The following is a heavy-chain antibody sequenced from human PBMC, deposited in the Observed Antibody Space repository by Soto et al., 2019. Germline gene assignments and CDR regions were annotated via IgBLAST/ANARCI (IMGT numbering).Heavy chain of an antibody. V-gene: IGHV4-39*01. CDR3: ARHSYYDFWSGKINWFDP. J-gene: IGHJ5*02. D-gene: IGHD3-3*01. CDR2: IYYSGST. CDR1: GGSISSSSCY. Sequence: SETLSLTCTVSGGSISSSSCYWGWIRQPPGKGLEWIGSIYYSGSTYYNPSLKSRVTISVDTSKNQFSLKLSSVTAADTAVYYCARHSYYDFWSGKINWFDPWGQGTLVTVSS.